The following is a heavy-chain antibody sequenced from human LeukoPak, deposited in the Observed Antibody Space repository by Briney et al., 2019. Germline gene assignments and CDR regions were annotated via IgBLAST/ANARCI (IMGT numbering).Heavy chain of an antibody. CDR1: GGPISSYY. D-gene: IGHD3-10*01. J-gene: IGHJ4*02. CDR2: IYTSGST. V-gene: IGHV4-4*07. CDR3: AREEDYGSGSYSPNFDY. Sequence: PSETLSLTCTVSGGPISSYYWSWIRQPAGKGLEWIRHIYTSGSTNYNPSLRSRVTMSVDTSKILFSPKLSSVTAADTAVYYCAREEDYGSGSYSPNFDYWGQGTLVTVSS.